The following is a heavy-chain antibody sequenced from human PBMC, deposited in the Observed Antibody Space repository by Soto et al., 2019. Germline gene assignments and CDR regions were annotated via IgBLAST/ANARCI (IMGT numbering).Heavy chain of an antibody. V-gene: IGHV3-48*03. D-gene: IGHD3-9*01. J-gene: IGHJ4*02. CDR2: ISSSGSTI. CDR3: AREKLRYFDWFDY. CDR1: GFTFSSYE. Sequence: GGSLRLSCAASGFTFSSYEMNWVRQAPGKGLEWVSCISSSGSTIYYADSVKGRFTISRDNAKNSLYLQMNSLRAEDTAVYYCAREKLRYFDWFDYWGQGTLVTVSS.